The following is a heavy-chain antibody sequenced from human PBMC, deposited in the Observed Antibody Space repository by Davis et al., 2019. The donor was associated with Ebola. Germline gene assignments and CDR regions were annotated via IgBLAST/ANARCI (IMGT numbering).Heavy chain of an antibody. Sequence: GESLKISCRASGFTFGDHHMDWVRQSPGKGLEWVARSRSRRKGFTTEYAASVRGRFTITRDHFQNSIYLQMSSLRVDDTAVYFCTRDLSNSDYTAFDYWGQGTRVTVSS. CDR1: GFTFGDHH. J-gene: IGHJ4*02. D-gene: IGHD4-11*01. CDR3: TRDLSNSDYTAFDY. CDR2: SRSRRKGFTT. V-gene: IGHV3-72*01.